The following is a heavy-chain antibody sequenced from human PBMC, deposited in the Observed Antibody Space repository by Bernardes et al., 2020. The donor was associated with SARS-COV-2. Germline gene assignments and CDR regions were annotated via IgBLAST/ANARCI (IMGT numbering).Heavy chain of an antibody. V-gene: IGHV4-39*01. J-gene: IGHJ4*02. CDR1: GGSISSSSYY. D-gene: IGHD3-9*01. CDR3: ARLGDILTGQTQFDY. Sequence: SETLSLTCTVSGGSISSSSYYWGWIRQPPGKGLEWIGSIYYSGSTYYNPSLKSRVTISVDTPKNQFSLKLSAVTAADTAVYYCARLGDILTGQTQFDYWGQGTLVTVSS. CDR2: IYYSGST.